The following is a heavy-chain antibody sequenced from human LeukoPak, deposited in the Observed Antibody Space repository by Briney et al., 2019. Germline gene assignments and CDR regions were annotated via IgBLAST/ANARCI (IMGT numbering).Heavy chain of an antibody. CDR2: IYNSGTT. V-gene: IGHV4-4*07. D-gene: IGHD1-26*01. Sequence: SETLSLTCTVSGGSFSSYYWTWIRQPAGKGLEWIGRIYNSGTTNYSPSLESRVTMSLDPSKNRFSLSLSSVTAADTAVYYCARDRLGATGHWRIDVWGRGTLVTVSS. CDR3: ARDRLGATGHWRIDV. J-gene: IGHJ2*01. CDR1: GGSFSSYY.